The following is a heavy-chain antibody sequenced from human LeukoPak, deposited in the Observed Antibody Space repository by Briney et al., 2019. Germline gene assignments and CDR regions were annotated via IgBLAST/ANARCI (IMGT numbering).Heavy chain of an antibody. CDR3: AKDASSGSYFPYFDY. Sequence: PGGSLRLSCAASGFTFSSYGMHWVRQAPGKGLEWVAFIRYDGSNKYYADSVKGRFTISRDNSKNTLYLQMNSLRAEDTAVYYCAKDASSGSYFPYFDYWGQGTLVTVSS. V-gene: IGHV3-30*02. J-gene: IGHJ4*02. CDR2: IRYDGSNK. D-gene: IGHD1-26*01. CDR1: GFTFSSYG.